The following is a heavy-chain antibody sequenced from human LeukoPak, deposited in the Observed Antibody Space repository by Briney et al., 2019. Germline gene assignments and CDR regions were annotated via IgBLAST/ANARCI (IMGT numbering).Heavy chain of an antibody. CDR1: GGSISSSSYY. CDR2: INHSGST. CDR3: ARWVLWFGERYYMDV. D-gene: IGHD3-10*01. V-gene: IGHV4-39*07. J-gene: IGHJ6*03. Sequence: SETLSLTCTVSGGSISSSSYYWGWIRQPPGKGLEWIGEINHSGSTNYNPSLKSRVTISVDTSKNQFSLKLSSVTAADTAVYYCARWVLWFGERYYMDVWGKGTTVTVSS.